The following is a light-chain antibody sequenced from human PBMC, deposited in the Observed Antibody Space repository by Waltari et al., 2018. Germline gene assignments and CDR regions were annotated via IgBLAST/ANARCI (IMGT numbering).Light chain of an antibody. CDR3: CSYSRSSPWV. V-gene: IGLV2-23*01. CDR2: EDT. J-gene: IGLJ3*02. Sequence: QSALTQPASVAGSPGQSITISCTGTDSAVASFKLVSWFQQYPGKAPKRIIYEDTERPSGISSRFSGSKSGNTASLSISGLRAEDEADYYCCSYSRSSPWVFGGGTKVTVL. CDR1: DSAVASFKL.